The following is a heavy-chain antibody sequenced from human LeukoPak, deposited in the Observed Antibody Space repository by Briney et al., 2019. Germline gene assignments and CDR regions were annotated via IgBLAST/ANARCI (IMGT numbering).Heavy chain of an antibody. CDR1: GFTFSSYA. V-gene: IGHV3-23*01. D-gene: IGHD3-16*02. CDR3: ATLGLSDHFDY. Sequence: GGSLRLSCAASGFTFSSYAMNWVRLSPGKGLEWVSAITDNGNTTYYADSVKGRFTISRDNSKNTLYLQMSSLRAEDTAVYYCATLGLSDHFDYWGQGTLVTVSS. J-gene: IGHJ4*02. CDR2: ITDNGNTT.